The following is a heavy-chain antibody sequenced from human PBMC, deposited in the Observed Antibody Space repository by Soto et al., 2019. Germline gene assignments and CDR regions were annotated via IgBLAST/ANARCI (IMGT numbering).Heavy chain of an antibody. CDR3: ARHGSY. CDR2: IYYGGSS. J-gene: IGHJ4*02. Sequence: QLQLQESGPGLVKPSETLSLTCTVSGVSISSSSYYWGWFLQPPGKGLEWIGTIYYGGSSYSNPSLKSRVTISLDTSKNQFSLTLTSVTAADTAVYYCARHGSYWGQGTLVTVSS. CDR1: GVSISSSSYY. V-gene: IGHV4-39*01.